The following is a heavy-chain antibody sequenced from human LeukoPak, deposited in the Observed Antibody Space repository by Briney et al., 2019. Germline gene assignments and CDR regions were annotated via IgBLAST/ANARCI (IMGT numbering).Heavy chain of an antibody. D-gene: IGHD1-7*01. Sequence: GGSLRLSCAVSGFTVSSDYMSWVCQAPGKGLEWVSVIYAGGNTFYADSVKGRFTISRDNSKNTLHLQMNSLRAEDTAVYFCARAQTGTALILEFWGQGTLVAVSS. CDR3: ARAQTGTALILEF. V-gene: IGHV3-53*01. CDR1: GFTVSSDY. CDR2: IYAGGNT. J-gene: IGHJ4*02.